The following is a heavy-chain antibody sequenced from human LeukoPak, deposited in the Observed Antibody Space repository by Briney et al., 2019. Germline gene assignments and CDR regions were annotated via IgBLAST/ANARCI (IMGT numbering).Heavy chain of an antibody. CDR3: ARDLYGSGIGS. CDR1: GFTVSRNY. J-gene: IGHJ5*02. CDR2: IYSGGTT. D-gene: IGHD3-10*01. V-gene: IGHV3-53*01. Sequence: GGSPRLSCAASGFTVSRNYMSWVRQAPGKGLEWVSVIYSGGTTYYADSVKGRFTISRDNSKNTLYLQMNSLRAEDTAVYYCARDLYGSGIGSWGQGTLVTVSS.